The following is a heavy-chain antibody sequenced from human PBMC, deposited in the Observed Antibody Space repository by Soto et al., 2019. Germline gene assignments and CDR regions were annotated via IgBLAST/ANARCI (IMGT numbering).Heavy chain of an antibody. CDR1: GGAFGGYY. Sequence: SHTLSLTCAVYGGAFGGYYWSWIRQPPGKGLEWIGEINHSGSTNYNPSLKSRVTISVDTSKNQFSLKLSSVTAADTAVYYCARGTTYYYGSGSYLAAWFDPWGQGALVTVSS. CDR3: ARGTTYYYGSGSYLAAWFDP. CDR2: INHSGST. V-gene: IGHV4-34*01. J-gene: IGHJ5*02. D-gene: IGHD3-10*01.